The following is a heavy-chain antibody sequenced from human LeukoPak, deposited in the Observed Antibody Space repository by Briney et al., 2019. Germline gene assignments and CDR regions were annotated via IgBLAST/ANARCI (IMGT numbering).Heavy chain of an antibody. CDR1: GGSFSGYY. D-gene: IGHD3-9*01. J-gene: IGHJ4*02. Sequence: PSETLSLTCAVYGGSFSGYYWSWICQPPGKGLEWIGEINHSGSTNYNPSLKSRVTISVDTSKNQFSLKLSSVTAADTAVYYCARLGPLRYFDWLLETSNFDYWGQGTLVTVSS. CDR3: ARLGPLRYFDWLLETSNFDY. CDR2: INHSGST. V-gene: IGHV4-34*01.